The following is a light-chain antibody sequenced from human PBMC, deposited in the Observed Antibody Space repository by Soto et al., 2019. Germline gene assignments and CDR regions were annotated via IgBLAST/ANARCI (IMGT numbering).Light chain of an antibody. CDR3: SSYTSTMTNV. CDR1: SSDVGGFNS. CDR2: DVV. V-gene: IGLV2-14*03. Sequence: QSALTQPASVSGSPGQSITISCTGTSSDVGGFNSVSWYQLRPGTAPKLILYDVVDRPSGVSYRFSGSKSGNTASLTISGLQAADEADYFCSSYTSTMTNVFGSGPMLTVL. J-gene: IGLJ1*01.